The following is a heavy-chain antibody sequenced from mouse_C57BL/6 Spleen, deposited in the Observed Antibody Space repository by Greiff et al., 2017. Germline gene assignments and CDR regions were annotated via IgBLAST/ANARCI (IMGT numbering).Heavy chain of an antibody. Sequence: VKLQQPGAELVRPGSSVKLSCKASGYTFTSYWMDWVKQRPGQGLEWIGNIYPSDSETHYNQKFKDKATLTVDKSSSTAYMQLSSLTSEDSAVYYCARDGYYAGAMDYWGQGTSVTVSS. D-gene: IGHD2-3*01. CDR2: IYPSDSET. J-gene: IGHJ4*01. CDR1: GYTFTSYW. V-gene: IGHV1-61*01. CDR3: ARDGYYAGAMDY.